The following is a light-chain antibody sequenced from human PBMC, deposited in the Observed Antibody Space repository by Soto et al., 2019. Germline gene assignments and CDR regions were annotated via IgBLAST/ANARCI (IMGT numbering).Light chain of an antibody. CDR1: QSVSSN. V-gene: IGKV3-15*01. CDR3: QQRSNWGFT. CDR2: GAS. Sequence: EIVMTQSPATLSVSPGERATLSCRASQSVSSNLAWYQQKPGQAPRLLIYGASTRATDVPARFSGSGSGTEFTLTISSLEPEDFAVYYCQQRSNWGFTFGPGTKVDIK. J-gene: IGKJ3*01.